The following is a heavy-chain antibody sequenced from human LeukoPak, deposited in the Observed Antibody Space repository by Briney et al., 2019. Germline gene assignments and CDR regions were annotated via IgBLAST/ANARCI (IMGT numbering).Heavy chain of an antibody. CDR2: ISSSSSYI. Sequence: GGSLRLSCAASGFTFSSYSMNWVRQAPGKGLEWVSSISSSSSYIYYADSVKGRFTISRDNAKNSLYLQMNSLRAEDTAVYYCARGDLTGYCSSTSCSFDYWGQGTLVTVSS. CDR3: ARGDLTGYCSSTSCSFDY. J-gene: IGHJ4*02. V-gene: IGHV3-21*01. CDR1: GFTFSSYS. D-gene: IGHD2-2*01.